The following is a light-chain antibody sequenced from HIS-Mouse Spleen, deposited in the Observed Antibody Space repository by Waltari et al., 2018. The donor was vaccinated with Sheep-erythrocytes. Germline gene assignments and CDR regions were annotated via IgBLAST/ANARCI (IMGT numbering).Light chain of an antibody. Sequence: QSALTQPRSVSGSPGQSVTISCTGTSSDVGGYNYVSWYQQHPGKAPKLMIYDVSKRPSGVPYRFSGSKSGNTASRTISGLQAEDEADYYCCSYAGSYNHVFATGTKVTVL. J-gene: IGLJ1*01. CDR1: SSDVGGYNY. V-gene: IGLV2-11*01. CDR3: CSYAGSYNHV. CDR2: DVS.